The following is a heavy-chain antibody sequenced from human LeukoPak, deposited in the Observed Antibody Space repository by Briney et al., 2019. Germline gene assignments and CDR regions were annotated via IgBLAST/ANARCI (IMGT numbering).Heavy chain of an antibody. V-gene: IGHV3-30*18. D-gene: IGHD4-17*01. Sequence: GRSLRLSCAASGFTFSSYGMHWVRQAPGKGLEWVAVISYDGSNKYYADSVKGRFTISRDNSKNTLYLQMNSLRAEDTAVYYCAKGKGYGDYEFDYWGQGTLVTVSS. CDR1: GFTFSSYG. J-gene: IGHJ4*02. CDR3: AKGKGYGDYEFDY. CDR2: ISYDGSNK.